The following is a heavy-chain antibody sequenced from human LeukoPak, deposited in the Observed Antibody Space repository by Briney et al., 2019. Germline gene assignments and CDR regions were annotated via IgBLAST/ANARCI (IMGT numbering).Heavy chain of an antibody. CDR2: INTSGST. V-gene: IGHV4-4*07. D-gene: IGHD3-9*01. CDR3: AKDRGSRNVILTGRPRASMDFDH. CDR1: GGSISSYY. Sequence: SETLSLTCTVSGGSISSYYWSWIRQPAGKGLEWIGRINTSGSTNYNPSLKSRVTISVDTSKNQFSLKLSSVTAADTAVYYCAKDRGSRNVILTGRPRASMDFDHWGQGTLVTVSS. J-gene: IGHJ4*02.